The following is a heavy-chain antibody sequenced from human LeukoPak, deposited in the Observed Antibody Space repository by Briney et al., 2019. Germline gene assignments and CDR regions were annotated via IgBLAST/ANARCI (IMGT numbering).Heavy chain of an antibody. D-gene: IGHD2-15*01. CDR3: AKRYCSGGSCCPDY. V-gene: IGHV3-23*01. Sequence: GGSLRLSCVASGFTFSNYAMSWARQTPGKGLEWVSAISNSGGSTYNADSVKGRFTISRDNSKNTVYLQMNSLRAEDTAVYYCAKRYCSGGSCCPDYWGQGTRVTVSS. CDR1: GFTFSNYA. J-gene: IGHJ4*02. CDR2: ISNSGGST.